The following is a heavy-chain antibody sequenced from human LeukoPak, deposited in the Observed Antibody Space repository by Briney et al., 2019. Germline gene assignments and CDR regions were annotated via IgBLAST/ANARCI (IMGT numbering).Heavy chain of an antibody. Sequence: GRSLRLSCAASGFTFSSYAISWVRQDPGNGLEWVSAISGSGGSTYYADSVKGRFTISRDNSKNTLYLQMTSLRAEDTAVYYCAKVRGSSWYYSDWGQGTLVTVSS. CDR2: ISGSGGST. CDR3: AKVRGSSWYYSD. V-gene: IGHV3-23*01. J-gene: IGHJ4*02. CDR1: GFTFSSYA. D-gene: IGHD6-13*01.